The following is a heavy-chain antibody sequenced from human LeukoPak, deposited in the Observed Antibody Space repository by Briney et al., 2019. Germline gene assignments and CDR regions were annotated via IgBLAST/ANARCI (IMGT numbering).Heavy chain of an antibody. CDR2: IYDSGST. J-gene: IGHJ4*02. CDR1: GFSISSYC. Sequence: ETLSLTCTVSGFSISSYCWSWIRQPPGKGLEWIGYIYDSGSTNYNPSLKRRRTIFVETYTNQFSLKLSNVTAADAAVVYCWGRYDSSGYYNQRVFDYWGQGTLVTVSS. V-gene: IGHV4-4*08. D-gene: IGHD3-22*01. CDR3: WGRYDSSGYYNQRVFDY.